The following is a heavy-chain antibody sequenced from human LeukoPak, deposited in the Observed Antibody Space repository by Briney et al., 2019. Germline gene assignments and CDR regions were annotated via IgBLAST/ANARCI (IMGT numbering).Heavy chain of an antibody. Sequence: SETLSLTCTVSGASISSGSYYWSWIRQYPGKGLEWIGCIYYSGSTHYNPSLKSRVTISVDTSKNQFSLKLTSTTAADTAVYYCAREVGDNDYWGQGTLVTVSS. D-gene: IGHD1-26*01. CDR2: IYYSGST. CDR3: AREVGDNDY. J-gene: IGHJ4*02. V-gene: IGHV4-31*03. CDR1: GASISSGSYY.